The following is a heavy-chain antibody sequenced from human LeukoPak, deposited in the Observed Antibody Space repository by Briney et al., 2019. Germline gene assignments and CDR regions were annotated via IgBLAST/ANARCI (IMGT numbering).Heavy chain of an antibody. J-gene: IGHJ6*02. CDR3: ARTQVTTYSSCYDCAMDV. V-gene: IGHV3-30*03. CDR2: ISYGGSNK. CDR1: GFTFITDG. D-gene: IGHD4-17*01. Sequence: GGSSRLSCAASGFTFITDGMLWFRQAPGKGLEWLAVISYGGSNKDYADYVKDRFTISRDNSKNTLYLQMNSLRAEDTAEYYGARTQVTTYSSCYDCAMDVWGQGTTVPDSS.